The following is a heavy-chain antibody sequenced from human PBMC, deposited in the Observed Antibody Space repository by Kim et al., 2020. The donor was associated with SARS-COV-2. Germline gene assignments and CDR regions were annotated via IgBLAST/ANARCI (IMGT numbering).Heavy chain of an antibody. CDR2: ISSSSSYT. D-gene: IGHD3-10*01. CDR3: ARGVMNYYGSGSYAA. V-gene: IGHV3-11*05. Sequence: GGSLRLSCAASGFTFSDYYMSWIRQAPGKGLEWVSYISSSSSYTNSADSVKGRFTISSDNAKNSLYLQMNSLRAEDTAVYYCARGVMNYYGSGSYAAWGQGTLVTVSS. J-gene: IGHJ5*02. CDR1: GFTFSDYY.